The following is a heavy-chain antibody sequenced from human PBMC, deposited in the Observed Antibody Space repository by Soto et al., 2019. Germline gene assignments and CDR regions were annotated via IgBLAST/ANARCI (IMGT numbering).Heavy chain of an antibody. Sequence: QVQLQESGPGLVKPSETLSLTCTVSGGSISSYYWSRIRQPPGKGLEWIGYIYYSGSTNYNPSLKSRVTISVDTSKNQFSLKLSSVTAADTAVYYCARDGYSSGWYGGYYYYYGMDVWGQGTTVTVSS. CDR3: ARDGYSSGWYGGYYYYYGMDV. J-gene: IGHJ6*02. V-gene: IGHV4-59*01. D-gene: IGHD6-19*01. CDR2: IYYSGST. CDR1: GGSISSYY.